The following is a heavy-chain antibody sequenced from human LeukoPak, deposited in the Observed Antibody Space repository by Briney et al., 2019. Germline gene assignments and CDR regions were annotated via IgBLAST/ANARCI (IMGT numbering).Heavy chain of an antibody. J-gene: IGHJ4*02. CDR3: AKASRQGAVASPLDY. V-gene: IGHV3-23*01. Sequence: GGSLRLSCAASGFMFTTYAMSWVRQAPGKGLEWVSGIGGDGGRTYYADSEKGRFTISRDNSKDTVFLQMNSLRAEDTAVYYCAKASRQGAVASPLDYWGQGTLVTVSS. CDR1: GFMFTTYA. CDR2: IGGDGGRT. D-gene: IGHD6-19*01.